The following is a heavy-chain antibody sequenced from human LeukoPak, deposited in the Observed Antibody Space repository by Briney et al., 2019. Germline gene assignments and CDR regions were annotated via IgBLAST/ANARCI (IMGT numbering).Heavy chain of an antibody. CDR2: ISAYNGNT. V-gene: IGHV1-18*01. CDR1: GYTFTSYG. Sequence: GASVKVSCKASGYTFTSYGISWVRQAPGQGLEWMGWISAYNGNTNYAQKLQGRVTMTTDTSTSTAYMELRSLRSDDTAVYYCAKARPHYGDYVESDYWGQGTLVTVSS. J-gene: IGHJ4*02. CDR3: AKARPHYGDYVESDY. D-gene: IGHD4-17*01.